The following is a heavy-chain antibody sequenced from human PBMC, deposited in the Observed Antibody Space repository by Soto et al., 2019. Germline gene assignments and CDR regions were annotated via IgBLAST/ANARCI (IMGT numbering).Heavy chain of an antibody. CDR2: IYYSGST. D-gene: IGHD3-10*01. J-gene: IGHJ4*02. Sequence: SETLSLTCAVSGGSISSGDYYWSWIRQPPGKGLEWIGYIYYSGSTYYNPSLKSRVTISVDTSKNQFSLKLSSVTAADTAVYYCAQYYYGSGSHSFFDYRGQGTLVTVSS. V-gene: IGHV4-30-4*01. CDR1: GGSISSGDYY. CDR3: AQYYYGSGSHSFFDY.